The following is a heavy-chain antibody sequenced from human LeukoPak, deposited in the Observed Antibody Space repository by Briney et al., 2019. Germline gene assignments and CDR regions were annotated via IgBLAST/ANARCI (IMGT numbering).Heavy chain of an antibody. Sequence: SESLSLTCTLSGGSISGDYWSWIRRSLQGLEWIGYIYYSGSTNYNPSLKSRVTISVDTSKNQFSLKLSSVTAADTAVYYCARLEGSGDYWGQGTLVTVSS. CDR1: GGSISGDY. D-gene: IGHD6-19*01. CDR3: ARLEGSGDY. J-gene: IGHJ4*02. V-gene: IGHV4-59*08. CDR2: IYYSGST.